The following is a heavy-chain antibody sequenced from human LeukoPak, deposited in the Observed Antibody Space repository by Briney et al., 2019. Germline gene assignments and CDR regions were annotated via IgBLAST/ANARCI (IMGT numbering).Heavy chain of an antibody. CDR1: GYTFRSYE. J-gene: IGHJ4*02. D-gene: IGHD4-23*01. CDR3: ARGHYGGNRYFDI. CDR2: IHTNSGKT. V-gene: IGHV1-8*01. Sequence: ASVKVSCKASGYTFRSYEINWVRQAPGQGLELVGWIHTNSGKTGYAQKFQGRVTMTRDISTETAFMELSSLKFDDTAIFYCARGHYGGNRYFDIWGQGTLVTVSS.